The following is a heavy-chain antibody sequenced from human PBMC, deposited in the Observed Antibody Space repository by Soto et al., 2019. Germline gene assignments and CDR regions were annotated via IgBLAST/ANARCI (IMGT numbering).Heavy chain of an antibody. V-gene: IGHV3-23*01. D-gene: IGHD2-2*01. Sequence: PGGSLRLSCEASGFTFSSYAMSWVRQAPGKGLEWVSAISGSGGSTYYADSVKGRFTISRDNSKNTLYLQMNSLRAEDTAVYYCAKDGSSTSRFRYGMDVWGQGTTVTVSS. CDR2: ISGSGGST. J-gene: IGHJ6*02. CDR3: AKDGSSTSRFRYGMDV. CDR1: GFTFSSYA.